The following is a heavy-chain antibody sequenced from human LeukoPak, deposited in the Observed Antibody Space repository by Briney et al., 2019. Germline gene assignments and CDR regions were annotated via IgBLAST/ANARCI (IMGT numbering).Heavy chain of an antibody. CDR2: ISSSSSYI. V-gene: IGHV3-21*01. Sequence: GGSPRLSCAASGFTFSSYSMNWVRQAPGKGLEWVSSISSSSSYIYYADSVKGRFTISRDNAKNSLYLQMNSLRAEDTAVYYCARGGSSSFAFDYWGQGTLVTVSS. D-gene: IGHD6-13*01. CDR1: GFTFSSYS. J-gene: IGHJ4*02. CDR3: ARGGSSSFAFDY.